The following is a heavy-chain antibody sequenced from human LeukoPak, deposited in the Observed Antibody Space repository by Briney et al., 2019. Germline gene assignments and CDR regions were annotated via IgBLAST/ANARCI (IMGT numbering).Heavy chain of an antibody. J-gene: IGHJ4*02. D-gene: IGHD3-10*01. CDR3: ARNVASGLDY. Sequence: ASVKVSCKASGYTFTNYYMHWVRQAPGQGLEWMGFINPSGGSTSYAQKFQGRVTMTRDTSTSTVYMELSSLTSEDTAVYYCARNVASGLDYWGQGTLVTVSS. V-gene: IGHV1-46*01. CDR2: INPSGGST. CDR1: GYTFTNYY.